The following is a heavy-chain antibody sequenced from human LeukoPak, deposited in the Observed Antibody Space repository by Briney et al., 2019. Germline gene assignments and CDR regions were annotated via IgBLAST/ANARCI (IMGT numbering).Heavy chain of an antibody. J-gene: IGHJ5*02. CDR3: ARTLFGDQYQLLHNWFDP. Sequence: ASVKVSCKASGYTFTNYALNWVRQAPGQGLEWMGWINTDTGNPAYAQGFTRRLVFSLDTSASTAYLQISSLKAEDTAVYYCARTLFGDQYQLLHNWFDPWGQGTLVTVSS. V-gene: IGHV7-4-1*02. CDR1: GYTFTNYA. CDR2: INTDTGNP. D-gene: IGHD2-2*01.